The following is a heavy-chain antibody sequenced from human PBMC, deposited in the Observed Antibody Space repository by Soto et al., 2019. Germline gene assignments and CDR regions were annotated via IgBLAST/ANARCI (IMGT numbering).Heavy chain of an antibody. CDR1: GFTFSSYW. CDR3: ARIYFDAFDI. D-gene: IGHD3-10*01. CDR2: INSDGSST. V-gene: IGHV3-74*01. Sequence: GESLKISCAASGFTFSSYWMHWVRQAPGKGLVWVSRINSDGSSTSYADSVKGRFTISRDNAKNTLYLQMNSLRAEDTAVYYCARIYFDAFDIWGQGTMVTVSS. J-gene: IGHJ3*02.